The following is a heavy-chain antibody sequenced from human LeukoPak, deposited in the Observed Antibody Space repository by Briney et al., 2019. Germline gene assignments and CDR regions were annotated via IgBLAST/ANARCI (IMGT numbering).Heavy chain of an antibody. CDR1: GFTFNSYA. CDR2: ISYDGSKT. D-gene: IGHD3-22*01. Sequence: GGSLRLSCAASGFTFNSYAMHWVRQAPGKGLEWVAVISYDGSKTYYAESLKGRFTISRDNSKNTLDLQMHSLGAEDTAVYYCTTDGTYYYDSSGYSSDAFDIWGQGTMVTVSS. CDR3: TTDGTYYYDSSGYSSDAFDI. V-gene: IGHV3-30*04. J-gene: IGHJ3*02.